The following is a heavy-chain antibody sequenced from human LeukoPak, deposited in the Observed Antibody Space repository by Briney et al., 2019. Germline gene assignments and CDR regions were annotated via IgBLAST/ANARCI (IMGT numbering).Heavy chain of an antibody. CDR3: AKDRYTYGEIGN. V-gene: IGHV1-8*01. CDR1: GYTFTSYD. Sequence: ASVKVSCKASGYTFTSYDINWVRQATGQGLEWMGWMNPNSGNTGYAQKFQGRVTMTRDTSISTAYMELSRLTSDDTAVYYCAKDRYTYGEIGNWGHGTLVTVSS. D-gene: IGHD5-18*01. J-gene: IGHJ4*01. CDR2: MNPNSGNT.